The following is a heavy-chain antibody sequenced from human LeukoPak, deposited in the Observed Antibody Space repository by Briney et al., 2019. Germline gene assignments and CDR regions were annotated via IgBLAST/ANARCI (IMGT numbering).Heavy chain of an antibody. D-gene: IGHD2-15*01. Sequence: GESLQISCKGSGYSINNYWIGWVRQMPGKGLEWMGIIYPADSDIRYSPSFQGQVTISADKSISTAYLQWSSLKASDTAMYYCARQEYCGGGSCYTWFDPWGQGTLVTVSS. V-gene: IGHV5-51*01. CDR2: IYPADSDI. J-gene: IGHJ5*02. CDR3: ARQEYCGGGSCYTWFDP. CDR1: GYSINNYW.